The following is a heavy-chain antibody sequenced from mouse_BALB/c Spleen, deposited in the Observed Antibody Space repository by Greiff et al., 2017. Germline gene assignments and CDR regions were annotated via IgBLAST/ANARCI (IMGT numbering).Heavy chain of an antibody. V-gene: IGHV7-3*02. J-gene: IGHJ3*01. CDR2: IRNKANGYTT. CDR1: GFTFTDYY. D-gene: IGHD1-1*01. CDR3: ARGSYGTQFAY. Sequence: VQLKESGGGLVQPGGSLRLSCATSGFTFTDYYMSWVRQPPGKALEWLGFIRNKANGYTTEYSASVKGRFTISRDNSQSILYLQMNTLRAEDSATYYCARGSYGTQFAYWGQGTLVTVSA.